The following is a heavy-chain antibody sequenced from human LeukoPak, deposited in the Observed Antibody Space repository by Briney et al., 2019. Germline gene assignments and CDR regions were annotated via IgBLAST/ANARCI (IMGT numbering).Heavy chain of an antibody. CDR2: IIPIFGTA. J-gene: IGHJ3*02. CDR3: ARARITIFGVVIMDDAFDI. Sequence: GSSVKVSCKASGGTFISYAISWVRQAPGQGLEWMGGIIPIFGTANYAQKFQGRVTITADESTSTAYMELSSLRSEDTAVYYCARARITIFGVVIMDDAFDIWGQGTMVTVSS. CDR1: GGTFISYA. D-gene: IGHD3-3*01. V-gene: IGHV1-69*01.